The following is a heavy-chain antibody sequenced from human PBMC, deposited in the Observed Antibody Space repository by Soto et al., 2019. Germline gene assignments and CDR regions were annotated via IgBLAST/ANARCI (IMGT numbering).Heavy chain of an antibody. CDR3: ARGSCSGGSCYSYYYYGMDV. CDR1: GGSFMSQA. V-gene: IGHV1-69*13. Sequence: SVKVSCKTSGGSFMSQAISWVRQAPGQGLEWMGGIIPIFGTANYAQKFQGRVTITADESTSTAYMGLSSLRSEDTAVYYCARGSCSGGSCYSYYYYGMDVWGQGTTVTVSS. D-gene: IGHD2-15*01. CDR2: IIPIFGTA. J-gene: IGHJ6*02.